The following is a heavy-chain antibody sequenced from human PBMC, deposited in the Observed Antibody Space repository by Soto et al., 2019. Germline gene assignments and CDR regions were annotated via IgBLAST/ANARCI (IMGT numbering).Heavy chain of an antibody. CDR3: AGFSSSPTIDY. J-gene: IGHJ4*02. CDR2: IYYSGST. CDR1: GGSISSYY. D-gene: IGHD6-6*01. Sequence: TLSLTCTVSGGSISSYYWSWIRQPPGKGLEWIGYIYYSGSTNYNPSLKSRVTISVDTSKNQFSLKLSSVTAADTAVYYCAGFSSSPTIDYWGQGTLVTVSS. V-gene: IGHV4-59*01.